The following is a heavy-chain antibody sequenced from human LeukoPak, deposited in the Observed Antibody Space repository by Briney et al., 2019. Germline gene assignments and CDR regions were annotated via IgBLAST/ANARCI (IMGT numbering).Heavy chain of an antibody. Sequence: GGSLRLSCAASGFTFSSYSMNWVRQAPGKGLEWVSYISSSSSTIYYADSVKGRFTISRDNAKNSLYLQMNSLRAEDTAVYYCASDRQVDYFDYWGQGTLVTVSS. V-gene: IGHV3-48*01. CDR2: ISSSSSTI. CDR1: GFTFSSYS. J-gene: IGHJ4*02. CDR3: ASDRQVDYFDY. D-gene: IGHD2-15*01.